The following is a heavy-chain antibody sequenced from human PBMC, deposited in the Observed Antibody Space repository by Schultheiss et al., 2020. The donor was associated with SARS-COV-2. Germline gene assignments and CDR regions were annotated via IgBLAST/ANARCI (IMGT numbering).Heavy chain of an antibody. CDR1: GFILVAYA. CDR2: IRSSGRDI. Sequence: GGSLRLSCVVSGFILVAYAMSWVRQAPGKGLEFVASIRSSGRDIYYADSMQGRFTVSRDNANNSLYLQMHSLRVEDTAVYYCVRDRSWWTPYNCFDLWGRGTLVTVSS. CDR3: VRDRSWWTPYNCFDL. J-gene: IGHJ5*02. D-gene: IGHD2-15*01. V-gene: IGHV3-21*01.